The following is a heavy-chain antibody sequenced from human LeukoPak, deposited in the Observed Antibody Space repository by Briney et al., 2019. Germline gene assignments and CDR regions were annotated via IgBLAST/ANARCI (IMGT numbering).Heavy chain of an antibody. Sequence: PGGSLRLSCAASGFTFDDYGMSWVRQAPGKGLEWVSGINWNGGSTGYADSVKGRFTISRDNAKNSLYLQMNSLRAEDTALYYCARDQFYYYGSGSNDYYYYYMDVWGKGTTVTVSS. J-gene: IGHJ6*03. CDR3: ARDQFYYYGSGSNDYYYYYMDV. V-gene: IGHV3-20*04. CDR1: GFTFDDYG. CDR2: INWNGGST. D-gene: IGHD3-10*01.